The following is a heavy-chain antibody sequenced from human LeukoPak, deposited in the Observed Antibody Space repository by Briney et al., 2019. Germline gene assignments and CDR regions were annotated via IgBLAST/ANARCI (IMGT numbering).Heavy chain of an antibody. J-gene: IGHJ4*02. CDR3: ARDWSYRCFDY. CDR1: GGTFNNYA. CDR2: VVPMFGIR. D-gene: IGHD3-10*01. V-gene: IGHV1-69*04. Sequence: ASVKVSCKTSGGTFNNYAISWVRQAPGQGLEWLGRVVPMFGIRNYPQTFRGRVNITADKATNTVYMELRSLRAEDTAIYYCARDWSYRCFDYWGQGTLVTVSS.